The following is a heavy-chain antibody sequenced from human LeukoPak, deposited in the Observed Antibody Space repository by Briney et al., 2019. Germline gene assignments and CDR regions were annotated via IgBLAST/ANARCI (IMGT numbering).Heavy chain of an antibody. Sequence: GESLKISCKGSGYSFTSYWIGWVRQMPGKGLEWMGIIYPGDSDTRYSPSFQGQVTISADKSISTAYLQWSSLKASDTAMYYCARQGYSSSWHPSYYYMDVWGKGTTVTVSS. V-gene: IGHV5-51*01. CDR1: GYSFTSYW. CDR2: IYPGDSDT. CDR3: ARQGYSSSWHPSYYYMDV. J-gene: IGHJ6*03. D-gene: IGHD6-13*01.